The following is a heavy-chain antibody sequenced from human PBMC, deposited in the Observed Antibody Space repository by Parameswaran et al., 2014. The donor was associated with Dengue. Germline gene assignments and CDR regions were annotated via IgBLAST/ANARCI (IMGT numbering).Heavy chain of an antibody. CDR2: ISAYNGNT. Sequence: SWVRQAPGQGLEWMGWISAYNGNTNYAQKLQGRVTMTTDTSTSTAYMELRSLRSDDTAVYYCARDLPWGMVRGVKDAFDIWGQGTMVTVSS. CDR3: ARDLPWGMVRGVKDAFDI. D-gene: IGHD3-10*01. J-gene: IGHJ3*02. V-gene: IGHV1-18*01.